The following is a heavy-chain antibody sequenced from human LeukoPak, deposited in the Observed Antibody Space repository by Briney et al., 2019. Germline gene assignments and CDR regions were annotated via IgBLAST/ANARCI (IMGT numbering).Heavy chain of an antibody. CDR3: ASCSGRSTFDY. CDR2: SHQSGAT. D-gene: IGHD2-15*01. J-gene: IGHJ4*02. Sequence: SETLSLTCTVSGYSISSGYYWGWIRQPPGKGLEWIGSSHQSGATYYNPSLKGRVTISQETSKNQLSLKLSSVTAADTAVYYCASCSGRSTFDYWGQGTLVTVSS. V-gene: IGHV4-38-2*02. CDR1: GYSISSGYY.